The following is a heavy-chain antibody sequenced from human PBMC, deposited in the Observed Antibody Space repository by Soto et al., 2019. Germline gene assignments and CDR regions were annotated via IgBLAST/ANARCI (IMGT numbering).Heavy chain of an antibody. CDR3: ARGGVSTRTFDY. J-gene: IGHJ4*02. CDR2: IYPSDSDT. V-gene: IGHV5-51*01. Sequence: LGESLKISCKGSVYNFAGYWIAWVRQMPGKGLELMGIIYPSDSDTRYRPSFQGQVTISADKSISSAYLQWSSLRASDTATYYCARGGVSTRTFDYWGQGTPVTVSS. D-gene: IGHD3-3*01. CDR1: VYNFAGYW.